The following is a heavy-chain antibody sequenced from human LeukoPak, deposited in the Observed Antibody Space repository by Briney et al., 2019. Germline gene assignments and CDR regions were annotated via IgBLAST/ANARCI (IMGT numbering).Heavy chain of an antibody. D-gene: IGHD6-6*01. CDR2: ISSSSTHI. Sequence: GGSLRLSCAASGFTLSSYSMNWVRQAPGKGLEWVSYISSSSTHIYYADSVKGRFTISRDNARNSLYLQMNSLRAEDTAIYYCARSEHSSSSFDYRGQGTLVTVSS. V-gene: IGHV3-21*01. J-gene: IGHJ4*02. CDR3: ARSEHSSSSFDY. CDR1: GFTLSSYS.